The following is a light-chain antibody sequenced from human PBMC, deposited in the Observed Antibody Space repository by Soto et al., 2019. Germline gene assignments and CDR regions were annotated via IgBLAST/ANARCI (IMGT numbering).Light chain of an antibody. CDR1: QSVPKNY. Sequence: EIVLTQSPGTLSLSPGERATLSCRASQSVPKNYLAWYQQKPGQAPRLLIYGPSSRATGIPDRFSGSGSGTDFTLSISRLEPEDFAVYYCHRYATSPQTFGQGTKVEIK. CDR2: GPS. J-gene: IGKJ1*01. V-gene: IGKV3-20*01. CDR3: HRYATSPQT.